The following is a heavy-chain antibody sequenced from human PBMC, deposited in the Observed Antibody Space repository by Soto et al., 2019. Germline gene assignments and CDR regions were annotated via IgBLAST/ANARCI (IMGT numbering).Heavy chain of an antibody. Sequence: GASVKVSCKASGYTFTGYYMHWVRQAPGQGLEWMGWINPNSGGTNYAQKFQGWVTMTRDTSISAAYMELSRLRSDDTAVYYCARGIAVAGVNYYYGMDVSGQGTTVTVSS. CDR2: INPNSGGT. D-gene: IGHD6-19*01. V-gene: IGHV1-2*04. CDR3: ARGIAVAGVNYYYGMDV. J-gene: IGHJ6*02. CDR1: GYTFTGYY.